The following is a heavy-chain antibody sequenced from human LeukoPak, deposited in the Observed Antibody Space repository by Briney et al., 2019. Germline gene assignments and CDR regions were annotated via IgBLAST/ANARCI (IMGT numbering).Heavy chain of an antibody. J-gene: IGHJ4*02. CDR1: GFTLSDYY. D-gene: IGHD1-1*01. V-gene: IGHV3-15*01. CDR2: IKRKTDGGTT. CDR3: TTGGGTSDF. Sequence: GGSLRLSCAASGFTLSDYYMSWVRQAPGKGLELAGRIKRKTDGGTTGYAAPVKGRFTISRDDSKNTLYLQMNSLKTEDTALYYCTTGGGTSDFWGQGTLVTVSS.